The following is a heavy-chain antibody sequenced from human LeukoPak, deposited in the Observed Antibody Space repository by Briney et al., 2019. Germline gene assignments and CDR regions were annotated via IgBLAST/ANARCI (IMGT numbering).Heavy chain of an antibody. CDR2: IYYSGST. D-gene: IGHD6-19*01. CDR1: GFTFSNYY. CDR3: ASRYSRGWYPYYYYYYYMDV. V-gene: IGHV4-39*01. Sequence: PGGSLRLSCAASGFTFSNYYMDWVRQAPGKGLEWIGSIYYSGSTYYNPSLKSRVTISVDTSKNQFSLKLSSVTAADTAVYYCASRYSRGWYPYYYYYYYMDVWGKGTTVTVSS. J-gene: IGHJ6*03.